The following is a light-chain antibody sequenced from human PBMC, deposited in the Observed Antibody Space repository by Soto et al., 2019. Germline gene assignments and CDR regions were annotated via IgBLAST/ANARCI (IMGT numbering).Light chain of an antibody. CDR2: DLT. Sequence: QSVLTQPRSVSGSPGQSVTISCTGTSSDVGGYNFVSWYQQHPGKAPKLMIYDLTKRPSGVPDRFSGSKSGNTASLTISGLQSGDEAVYFCCSYAGSYVYVFGTGTKLTVL. V-gene: IGLV2-11*01. J-gene: IGLJ1*01. CDR3: CSYAGSYVYV. CDR1: SSDVGGYNF.